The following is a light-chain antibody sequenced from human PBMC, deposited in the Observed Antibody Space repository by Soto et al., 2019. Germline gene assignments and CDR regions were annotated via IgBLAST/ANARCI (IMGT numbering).Light chain of an antibody. CDR1: QSVSSN. V-gene: IGKV3-15*01. CDR2: AAS. J-gene: IGKJ1*01. Sequence: EIVMTQSPATLSVSPGERATLSCRASQSVSSNLAWYQQKPGQAPRLLIYAASTRATGIPARFSGSGSGTECTLTISSLQSEDFAVSYCQHYNNWPPWTFGQGTKVEIK. CDR3: QHYNNWPPWT.